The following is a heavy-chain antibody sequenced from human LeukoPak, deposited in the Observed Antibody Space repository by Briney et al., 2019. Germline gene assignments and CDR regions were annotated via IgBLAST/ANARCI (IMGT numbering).Heavy chain of an antibody. CDR1: GGSISSYS. CDR2: NYYSGST. D-gene: IGHD1-7*01. Sequence: SETLSLTCTVSGGSISSYSWSWIRQPPGKGLEWIGYNYYSGSTNYNPSLKSRVTMSVDTSKNQFSLKLNSVTAADTAVYYCASLANWNYVYWGQGTLVTVSS. J-gene: IGHJ4*02. CDR3: ASLANWNYVY. V-gene: IGHV4-59*01.